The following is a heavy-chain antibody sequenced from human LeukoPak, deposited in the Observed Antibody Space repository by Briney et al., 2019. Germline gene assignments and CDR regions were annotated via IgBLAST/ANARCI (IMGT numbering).Heavy chain of an antibody. CDR1: GGSISSYY. D-gene: IGHD3-22*01. CDR2: IYYSGST. J-gene: IGHJ4*02. Sequence: SETLSLTCTDSGGSISSYYWSWIRQPPGKGLEWIGYIYYSGSTNYNPSLKSRVTISVDTSKNQFSLKLSSVTAADTAVYYCARIRRDYYDSSGYYYFDCWGQGTLVTVSS. CDR3: ARIRRDYYDSSGYYYFDC. V-gene: IGHV4-59*01.